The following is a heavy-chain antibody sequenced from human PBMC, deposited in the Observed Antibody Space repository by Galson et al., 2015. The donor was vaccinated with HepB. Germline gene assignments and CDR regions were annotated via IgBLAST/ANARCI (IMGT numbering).Heavy chain of an antibody. CDR2: ISYDGSNK. V-gene: IGHV3-30*18. CDR3: AKSFYDSSGYHYFDY. Sequence: SLRLSCAASGFTFSSYGMHWVRQAPGKGLEWVAVISYDGSNKYYADSVKGRFTISRDNSKNTLYLQMNSLRAEDTAVYYCAKSFYDSSGYHYFDYWGQGTLVTVSS. CDR1: GFTFSSYG. J-gene: IGHJ4*02. D-gene: IGHD3-22*01.